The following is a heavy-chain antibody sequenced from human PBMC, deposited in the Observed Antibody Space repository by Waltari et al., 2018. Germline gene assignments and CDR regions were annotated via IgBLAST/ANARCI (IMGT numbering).Heavy chain of an antibody. CDR3: ARSSRRSSWYGNFDY. D-gene: IGHD6-13*01. J-gene: IGHJ4*02. CDR1: GATFSSQW. CDR2: IKQDGSEK. Sequence: EVQLVESGGALVQPGGSLRLSCAASGATFSSQWMSWVRQDPGKGLEWVANIKQDGSEKYYGDSVEGRFTISRDNAKSSLYLQINSLRAEDTAVYYCARSSRRSSWYGNFDYWGQGTLVTVSS. V-gene: IGHV3-7*01.